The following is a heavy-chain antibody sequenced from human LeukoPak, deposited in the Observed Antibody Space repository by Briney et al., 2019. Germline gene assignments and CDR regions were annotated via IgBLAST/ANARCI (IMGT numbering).Heavy chain of an antibody. CDR1: GFTFSSYA. CDR2: ISGSGGST. J-gene: IGHJ4*02. V-gene: IGHV3-23*01. Sequence: GGSLRLPCAASGFTFSSYAMSWVRQAPGKGLEWVSAISGSGGSTYYADSVKGRFTISRDNSKNTLYLQMNSLRAEDTAVYYCAKDSNYYDSSGYYPILDWGQGTLVTVSS. CDR3: AKDSNYYDSSGYYPILD. D-gene: IGHD3-22*01.